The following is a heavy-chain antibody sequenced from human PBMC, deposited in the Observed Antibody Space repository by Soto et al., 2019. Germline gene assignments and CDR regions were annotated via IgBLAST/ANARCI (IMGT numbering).Heavy chain of an antibody. V-gene: IGHV4-34*02. J-gene: IGHJ3*02. CDR2: IGPTGDT. CDR1: GRSMSGYN. CDR3: ARIGVGFGFDI. Sequence: QVQQQQWGARLLKPSETLSLTCAEYGRSMSGYNWSWLRRSPVRGLEWIGEIGPTGDTNYGPSFMSRVTVSVDPSKYELSLRRTQVTASDTATYLCARIGVGFGFDIWGLGTMVSVSS. D-gene: IGHD3-10*01.